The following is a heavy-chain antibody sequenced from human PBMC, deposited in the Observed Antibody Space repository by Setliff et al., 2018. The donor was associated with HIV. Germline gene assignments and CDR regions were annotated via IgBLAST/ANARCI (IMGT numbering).Heavy chain of an antibody. J-gene: IGHJ4*02. Sequence: PGGSLRLSCAASGFTFSSYSMSWFRQAPGKGLEWVGFIRSRPFGGTTEYAASVKGRFTISRDDSKSIAYLQMNSLKSADAAVYYCTRGMRPMVKRVPFDYWGQGTLVTVSS. CDR3: TRGMRPMVKRVPFDY. V-gene: IGHV3-49*03. D-gene: IGHD2-15*01. CDR1: GFTFSSYS. CDR2: IRSRPFGGTT.